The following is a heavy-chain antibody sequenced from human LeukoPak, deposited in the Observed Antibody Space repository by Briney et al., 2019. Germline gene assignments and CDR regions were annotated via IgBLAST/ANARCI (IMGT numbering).Heavy chain of an antibody. CDR2: ISGSGGST. CDR1: GFTFSSYA. CDR3: ATHLEIGRYFDY. J-gene: IGHJ4*02. V-gene: IGHV3-23*01. D-gene: IGHD1-1*01. Sequence: GGSLRLSCAASGFTFSSYAMSWVRQAPGEWLEWVSAISGSGGSTYYADSVKGRFTISRDNSKNTLYLQMNSLRAEDTAVYYCATHLEIGRYFDYWGQGTLVTVSS.